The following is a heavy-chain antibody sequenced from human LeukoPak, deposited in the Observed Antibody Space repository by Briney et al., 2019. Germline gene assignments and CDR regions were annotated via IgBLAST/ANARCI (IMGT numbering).Heavy chain of an antibody. CDR1: GYTFTSYG. V-gene: IGHV1-18*01. J-gene: IGHJ4*02. Sequence: ASVKVSCKASGYTFTSYGISWVRQAPGQGLEWMGWISAYNGNTNYAQKLQGRVTMTPDTSTSTAYMELRSLRSDDTAVYYCARDRAPYSGSPFDYWGQGTLVTVSS. CDR3: ARDRAPYSGSPFDY. D-gene: IGHD1-26*01. CDR2: ISAYNGNT.